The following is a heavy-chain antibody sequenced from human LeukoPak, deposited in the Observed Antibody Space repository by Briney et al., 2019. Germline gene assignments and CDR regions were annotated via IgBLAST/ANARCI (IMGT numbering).Heavy chain of an antibody. Sequence: GGSLRLSCAASGFTFSNHNMDWVRQAPGKGLEWVSEIYSGGSTYYAASVKGRFSISRDNSKNTVYLQMNSLRVEDTAVYYCARELREHGVFDIWGQGIMVTVSS. V-gene: IGHV3-53*01. CDR1: GFTFSNHN. CDR2: IYSGGST. CDR3: ARELREHGVFDI. J-gene: IGHJ3*02. D-gene: IGHD1-26*01.